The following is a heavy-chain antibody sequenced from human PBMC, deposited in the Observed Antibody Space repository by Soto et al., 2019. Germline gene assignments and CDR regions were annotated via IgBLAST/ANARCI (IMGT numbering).Heavy chain of an antibody. J-gene: IGHJ5*02. CDR2: IIPILGIA. Sequence: QVQLVQSGAEVKKPGSSVKVSCKASGGTFSSYTISWVRQAPGQGLEWMGRIIPILGIANYAQKFQGRVTITADKSTSTAYMELSSLGSEDTAVYYGGVYYGSGGGFDPWGQGTLVTVSS. V-gene: IGHV1-69*02. D-gene: IGHD3-10*01. CDR1: GGTFSSYT. CDR3: GVYYGSGGGFDP.